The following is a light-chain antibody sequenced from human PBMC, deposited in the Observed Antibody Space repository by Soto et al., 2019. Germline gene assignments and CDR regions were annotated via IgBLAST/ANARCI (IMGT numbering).Light chain of an antibody. CDR1: RSVDKW. V-gene: IGKV1-5*03. Sequence: DIQMTQAPSTLSASLGDRVTISCRASRSVDKWLAWYQQKSGKAPKLLIYEASHLQSGVPSRFGGSGSGTEFTLTINNLQPEDVATYYCQQYYSFCTVGQGTKV. J-gene: IGKJ1*01. CDR2: EAS. CDR3: QQYYSFCT.